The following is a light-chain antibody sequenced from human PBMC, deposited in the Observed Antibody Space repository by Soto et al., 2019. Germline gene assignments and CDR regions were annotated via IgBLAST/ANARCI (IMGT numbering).Light chain of an antibody. V-gene: IGLV2-14*03. CDR1: SSDVGAYNY. CDR2: DVS. CDR3: NSFTTSSTLV. Sequence: QSALTQPASVSGSPGPSITISCTGPSSDVGAYNYVSWYQHHPGKAPKLMIYDVSNRPSGVSNRFSGSKSGNTASLTISGLQAEDEADYYCNSFTTSSTLVFGGGTKVTVL. J-gene: IGLJ2*01.